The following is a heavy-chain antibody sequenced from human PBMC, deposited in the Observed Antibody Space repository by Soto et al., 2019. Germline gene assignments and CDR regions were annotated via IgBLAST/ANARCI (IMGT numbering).Heavy chain of an antibody. Sequence: ASVKVSCKASGYTFTSYYMHWARQAPGQGLEWMGIINPSGGSTSYAQKFQGRVTMTRDTSTSTVYMELSSLRSEDTAVYYCARESTSSIAARPDYYYYYGMDVWGQGTTVTVSS. CDR1: GYTFTSYY. D-gene: IGHD6-6*01. CDR2: INPSGGST. CDR3: ARESTSSIAARPDYYYYYGMDV. J-gene: IGHJ6*02. V-gene: IGHV1-46*01.